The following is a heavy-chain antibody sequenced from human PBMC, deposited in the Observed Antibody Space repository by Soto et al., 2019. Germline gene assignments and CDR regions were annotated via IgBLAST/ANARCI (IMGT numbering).Heavy chain of an antibody. J-gene: IGHJ4*02. V-gene: IGHV4-59*01. CDR2: IFYSGTT. D-gene: IGHD2-15*01. Sequence: SETLSLTCSVSGGSISSYYWSWIRQPPGRGLEWIGYIFYSGTTNYNPSLKSRVTISVDTSKNHFSLKLSSVTAADTAVYYCARESSLRFDRWGQGTLVTSPQ. CDR3: ARESSLRFDR. CDR1: GGSISSYY.